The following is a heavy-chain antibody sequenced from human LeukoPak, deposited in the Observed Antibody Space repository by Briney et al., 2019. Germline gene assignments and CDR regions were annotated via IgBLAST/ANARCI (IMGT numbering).Heavy chain of an antibody. D-gene: IGHD3-16*01. V-gene: IGHV3-23*01. Sequence: PGGSLKLSCGASQITFSRYAMSWVRPARGKGPEWVLGISDDGSSTYYADSVKGRFTISRDNSRNTLFLQMNSLRAEDTAVYYCAKASSPLGHFDYWGQGTLVTVSS. CDR2: ISDDGSST. CDR3: AKASSPLGHFDY. CDR1: QITFSRYA. J-gene: IGHJ4*02.